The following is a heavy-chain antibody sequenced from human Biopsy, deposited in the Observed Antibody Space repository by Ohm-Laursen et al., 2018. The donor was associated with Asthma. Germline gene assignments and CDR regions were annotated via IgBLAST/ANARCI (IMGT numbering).Heavy chain of an antibody. D-gene: IGHD2-2*01. V-gene: IGHV1-69*13. Sequence: SVTVSCKSLGGTFTTYVIGWVRQAPGQGLEWLGGINSVFGTTTYPQKFQDRVTITADDSTSTVYMELSSLRSEDTAVYYCARKAGSCISRTCYSLDFWGQGTLVTVSS. CDR3: ARKAGSCISRTCYSLDF. J-gene: IGHJ4*02. CDR1: GGTFTTYV. CDR2: INSVFGTT.